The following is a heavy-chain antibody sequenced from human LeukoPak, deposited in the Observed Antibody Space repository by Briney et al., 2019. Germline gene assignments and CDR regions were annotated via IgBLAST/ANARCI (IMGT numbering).Heavy chain of an antibody. D-gene: IGHD3-10*01. Sequence: SETLSLTCTVSGGSISSGGYYWSWIRQHPGKGLEWIGYIYYSGSTYYNPSLKSRVTISVDTSKNQFSLKLSSVTAADTAVYYCARAYTYYYGSGIDYWGQGTLVTVSS. V-gene: IGHV4-31*03. CDR2: IYYSGST. CDR1: GGSISSGGYY. CDR3: ARAYTYYYGSGIDY. J-gene: IGHJ4*02.